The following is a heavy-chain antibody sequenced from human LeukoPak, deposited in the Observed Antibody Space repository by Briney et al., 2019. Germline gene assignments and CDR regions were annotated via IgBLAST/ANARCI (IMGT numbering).Heavy chain of an antibody. D-gene: IGHD1-1*01. CDR1: GYTFTGYY. CDR3: ARVSVPGGRPYYFDY. V-gene: IGHV1-2*04. J-gene: IGHJ4*02. Sequence: ASVKVSCKASGYTFTGYYMHWVRQAPGQGLEWMGWINPNSGGTNYAQKFQGWVTMTRDTSISTAYMELSRLRSDDTAVYYCARVSVPGGRPYYFDYWGQGTLVTVSS. CDR2: INPNSGGT.